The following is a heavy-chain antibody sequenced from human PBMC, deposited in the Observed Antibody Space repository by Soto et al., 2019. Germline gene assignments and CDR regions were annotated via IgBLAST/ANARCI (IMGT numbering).Heavy chain of an antibody. D-gene: IGHD1-7*01. J-gene: IGHJ4*02. CDR2: IYHSGST. Sequence: NPSETLSLTCAVSGGSISSGGYSWSWIRQPPGKGLEWIGYIYHSGSTYYNPSLKSRVTISVDRSKNQFSLKLSSVTAADTAVYYCARAGTRWNSYLIDYWGQGTLVTVSS. CDR1: GGSISSGGYS. V-gene: IGHV4-30-2*01. CDR3: ARAGTRWNSYLIDY.